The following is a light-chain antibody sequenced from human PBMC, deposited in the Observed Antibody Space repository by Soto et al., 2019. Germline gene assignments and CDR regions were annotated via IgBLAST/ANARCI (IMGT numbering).Light chain of an antibody. CDR3: SSYADHRGGV. Sequence: QSVLTQPPSASGSPGQSVTISCIGTSSDVGGYNYVSWYQQHAGKAPKLMIYEVSKRPSGVPDRFSGSKSGNTASLTVSGLQAEDEADYFCSSYADHRGGVFGTGTKLTVL. CDR2: EVS. CDR1: SSDVGGYNY. J-gene: IGLJ1*01. V-gene: IGLV2-8*01.